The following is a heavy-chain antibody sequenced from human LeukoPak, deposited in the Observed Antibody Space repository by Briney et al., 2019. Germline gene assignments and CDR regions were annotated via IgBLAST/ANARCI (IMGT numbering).Heavy chain of an antibody. CDR2: INHSGST. J-gene: IGHJ5*02. V-gene: IGHV4-34*01. Sequence: SETLSLTCAVYGGSFSGYYWSWIRQPPGKGLEWIGEINHSGSTNYNPSLKSRVTISVDTSKNQFSLKLSSVTAADTAVYYCVRRRSVDFGTLRRKYNWFDPWGQGTLVTVSS. CDR1: GGSFSGYY. CDR3: VRRRSVDFGTLRRKYNWFDP. D-gene: IGHD3-3*01.